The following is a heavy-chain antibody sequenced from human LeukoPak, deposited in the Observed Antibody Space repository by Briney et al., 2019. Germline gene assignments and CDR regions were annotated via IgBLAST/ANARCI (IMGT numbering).Heavy chain of an antibody. Sequence: SETLSLTCAASGGSISSSNWWSWVRQPPGKGLEWIGEIYHRGSTNYNPSLKSRVTISVDKSKNQFSLKLSSVTAADTAVYYRARYGSLGDFDYWGQGTLVTVSS. CDR1: GGSISSSNW. V-gene: IGHV4-4*02. D-gene: IGHD3-16*01. CDR2: IYHRGST. CDR3: ARYGSLGDFDY. J-gene: IGHJ4*02.